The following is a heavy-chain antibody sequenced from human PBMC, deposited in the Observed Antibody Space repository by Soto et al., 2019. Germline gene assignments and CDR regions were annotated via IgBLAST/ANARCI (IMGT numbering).Heavy chain of an antibody. V-gene: IGHV4-34*01. J-gene: IGHJ3*02. CDR2: INHSGST. CDR1: GGSLSGYY. Sequence: HVQLQQGGAGLLKPSETLSLTCAVYGGSLSGYYWSWIRQPPGKGPEWIGDINHSGSTNYNPTLKPRIPISVDTSKHPFSLKLSSVTAADTAVYYCARGYNWNYDGEAFDIWGQGTMVTVSS. D-gene: IGHD1-7*01. CDR3: ARGYNWNYDGEAFDI.